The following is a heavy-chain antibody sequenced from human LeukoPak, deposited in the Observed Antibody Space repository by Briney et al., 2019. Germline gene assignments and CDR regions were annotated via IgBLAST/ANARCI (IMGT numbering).Heavy chain of an antibody. V-gene: IGHV3-66*01. D-gene: IGHD5-24*01. J-gene: IGHJ4*02. CDR2: IYSGGST. Sequence: GVLRLSCAASGFTVSSNYMSWVRQAPGKGLEWVSVIYSGGSTYYADSVKGRFTISRDNSKNTLYLQMNSLRAEDKAVYYCARDRRWLQSSTFDYWGQGTLVTVSS. CDR3: ARDRRWLQSSTFDY. CDR1: GFTVSSNY.